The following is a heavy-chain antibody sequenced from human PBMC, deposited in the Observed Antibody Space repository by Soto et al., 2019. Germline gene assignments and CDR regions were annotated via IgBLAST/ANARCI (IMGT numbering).Heavy chain of an antibody. CDR3: ARELHGGSYGMDV. CDR1: GVTFSNYD. CDR2: ITTAGDT. Sequence: GGSLRLSCASSGVTFSNYDMHWVRQVTGKGLEWVSGITTAGDTYYPGSVKGRFTISREKAKNSLYLQMNSLSAGDTAVYYCARELHGGSYGMDVWGQGTTVTVSS. J-gene: IGHJ6*02. V-gene: IGHV3-13*01.